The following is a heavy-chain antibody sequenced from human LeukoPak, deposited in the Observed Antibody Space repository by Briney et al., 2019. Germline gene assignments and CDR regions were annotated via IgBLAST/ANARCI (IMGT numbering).Heavy chain of an antibody. CDR3: ARDHYLFPMVYYFDY. D-gene: IGHD2-8*01. J-gene: IGHJ4*02. V-gene: IGHV3-30*04. CDR1: GSTFSSYA. CDR2: ISYDGSNK. Sequence: PGGSLRLSCAASGSTFSSYAMHWVRQAPGKGLEWVAVISYDGSNKYYADSVKGRFTISRDNSKNTLYLQMNSLRAEDTAVYYCARDHYLFPMVYYFDYWGQGTLVTVSS.